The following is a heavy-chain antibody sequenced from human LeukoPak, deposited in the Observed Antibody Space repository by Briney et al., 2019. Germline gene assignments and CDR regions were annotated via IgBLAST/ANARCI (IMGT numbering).Heavy chain of an antibody. V-gene: IGHV3-72*01. J-gene: IGHJ3*02. CDR2: MRNKANSYTT. D-gene: IGHD3-16*01. CDR1: GFTFSDHY. Sequence: PGGSLRLSCAGSGFTFSDHYIDWVRQAPGKGLEWVGRMRNKANSYTTENAASVKGRLTLSRDDSKRLVFLQLSSLKIEDTAVYYCARSPESGGNVFDIWGQGTMVTVSS. CDR3: ARSPESGGNVFDI.